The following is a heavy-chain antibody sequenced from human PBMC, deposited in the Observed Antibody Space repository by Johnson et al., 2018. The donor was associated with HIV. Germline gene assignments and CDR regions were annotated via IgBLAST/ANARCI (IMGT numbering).Heavy chain of an antibody. CDR2: IKSKTDGGTT. D-gene: IGHD2-15*01. CDR1: GFTFSNAW. J-gene: IGHJ3*02. V-gene: IGHV3-15*01. Sequence: EVQLLESGGGLVKPGGSLRLSCAASGFTFSNAWMSWVRQAPGKGLEWVGRIKSKTDGGTTDYAAPVKGRFTISRDDSKNTLYLQMNSLKTEDTAVYYCTNQALSSGGGDDAFDIWGQGTMVTVSS. CDR3: TNQALSSGGGDDAFDI.